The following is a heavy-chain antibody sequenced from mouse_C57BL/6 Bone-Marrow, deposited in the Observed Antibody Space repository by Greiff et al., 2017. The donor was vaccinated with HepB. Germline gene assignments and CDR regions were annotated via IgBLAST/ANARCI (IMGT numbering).Heavy chain of an antibody. J-gene: IGHJ2*01. CDR3: AYYGYFDY. D-gene: IGHD1-1*01. Sequence: VQLQQSGPELVKPGASVKISCKASGYTFTDYYMNWVKQSHGKSLEWIGDINPNNGGTSYNQKLKGKATLTVDKSSITAYMELRSLTSEDSAVYYCAYYGYFDYWGQGTTLTVSS. CDR1: GYTFTDYY. V-gene: IGHV1-26*01. CDR2: INPNNGGT.